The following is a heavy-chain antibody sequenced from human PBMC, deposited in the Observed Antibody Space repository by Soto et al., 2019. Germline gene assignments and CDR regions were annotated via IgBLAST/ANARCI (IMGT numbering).Heavy chain of an antibody. D-gene: IGHD3-16*02. CDR1: VGTFSRYT. CDR3: ARDHRRPDDYIWGSYRSRTNWFDP. Sequence: ASVKVSCKGSVGTFSRYTISWVRQAPGQGLEWMGRIIPILGIANYAQKFQGRVTITADKSTSTAYMELSSLRSEDTAVYYCARDHRRPDDYIWGSYRSRTNWFDPWGQGTLVTVSS. CDR2: IIPILGIA. J-gene: IGHJ5*02. V-gene: IGHV1-69*04.